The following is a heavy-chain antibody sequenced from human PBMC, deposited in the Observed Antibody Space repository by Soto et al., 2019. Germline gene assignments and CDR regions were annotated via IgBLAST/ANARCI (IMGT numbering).Heavy chain of an antibody. J-gene: IGHJ6*02. CDR3: ARVGDCSGGSCYGGYYYGMDV. D-gene: IGHD2-15*01. V-gene: IGHV1-2*04. CDR1: GYTFTGYY. Sequence: ASVKVSCKASGYTFTGYYMHWVRQAPGQGLEWMGWINPNSGGTNYAQKFQGWVTMTRDTSISTAYMELSRLRPDDTAVYYCARVGDCSGGSCYGGYYYGMDVWGQGTTVTVSS. CDR2: INPNSGGT.